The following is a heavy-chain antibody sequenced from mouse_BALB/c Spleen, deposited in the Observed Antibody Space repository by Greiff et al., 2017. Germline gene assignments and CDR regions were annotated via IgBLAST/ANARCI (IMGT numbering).Heavy chain of an antibody. CDR2: IRNKADGYTA. J-gene: IGHJ3*01. Sequence: DVQVVESGGGLVQPGGSLRLSCATSGFTFTDYYMSWVRQPPGKALEWVGFIRNKADGYTAEYSLSVKARFTISRDNCPSILYLQMHTLMAEDSAAYYCARAYGSSFSFAYWGQGTLVTVSA. V-gene: IGHV7-3*02. CDR3: ARAYGSSFSFAY. D-gene: IGHD1-1*01. CDR1: GFTFTDYY.